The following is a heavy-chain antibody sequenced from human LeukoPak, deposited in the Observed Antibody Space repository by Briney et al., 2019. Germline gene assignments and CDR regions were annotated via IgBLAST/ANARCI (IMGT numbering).Heavy chain of an antibody. CDR3: ASSMIVVDPQGFDY. Sequence: GGSLRLSCAVSGYIFSDHYIDWVRQAPGKGLEWVSSISSSSSYIYYADSVKGRFTISRDNAKNSLYLQMNSLRAEDTAVYYCASSMIVVDPQGFDYWGQGTLVTVSS. D-gene: IGHD3-22*01. V-gene: IGHV3-21*01. CDR2: ISSSSSYI. CDR1: GYIFSDHY. J-gene: IGHJ4*02.